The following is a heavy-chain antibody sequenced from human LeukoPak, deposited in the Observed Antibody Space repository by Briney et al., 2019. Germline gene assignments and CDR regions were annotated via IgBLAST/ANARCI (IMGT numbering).Heavy chain of an antibody. CDR1: GFTFSSYA. CDR3: AKGGLLRYFDWLSLRGPLDY. J-gene: IGHJ4*02. D-gene: IGHD3-9*01. V-gene: IGHV3-23*01. Sequence: GGSLRLSCAASGFTFSSYAMSWVRQAPGKGLEWVSAISGSGGSTYYADSVKGRFTISRDNSKNTLYLQMNSLRAEDTAVYYCAKGGLLRYFDWLSLRGPLDYWGQGTLVTVSS. CDR2: ISGSGGST.